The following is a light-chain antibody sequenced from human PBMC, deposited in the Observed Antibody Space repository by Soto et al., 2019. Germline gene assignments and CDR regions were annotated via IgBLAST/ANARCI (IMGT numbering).Light chain of an antibody. Sequence: EIVLTQSPATLSLSPGERATLSCRASQSVSSYLAWYQQKPGQAPRLLIYDASNRATGIPARFSGSGSGTDFTLTISSLEPEDFPVYYCQQRRNWPPTFGQGTRLESK. CDR3: QQRRNWPPT. CDR1: QSVSSY. V-gene: IGKV3-11*01. J-gene: IGKJ5*01. CDR2: DAS.